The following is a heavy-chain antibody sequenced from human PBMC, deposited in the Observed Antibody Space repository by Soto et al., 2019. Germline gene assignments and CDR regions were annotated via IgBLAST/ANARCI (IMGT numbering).Heavy chain of an antibody. Sequence: LSLTCAASGFTFSDYYMSWIRQAPGKGLEWVSYISSSGSTIYYADSVKGRFTISRDNAKNSLYLQMNSLRAEDTAVYYCARGGVVVVPAANTWFDPWGQGTLVTVSS. D-gene: IGHD2-2*01. J-gene: IGHJ5*02. CDR3: ARGGVVVVPAANTWFDP. CDR2: ISSSGSTI. V-gene: IGHV3-11*01. CDR1: GFTFSDYY.